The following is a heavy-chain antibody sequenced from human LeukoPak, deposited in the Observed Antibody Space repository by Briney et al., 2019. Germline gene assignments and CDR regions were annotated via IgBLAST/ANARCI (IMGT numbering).Heavy chain of an antibody. CDR2: IYPRDGST. V-gene: IGHV1-46*01. CDR3: ARDQEGFDY. CDR1: GYTFTSNY. Sequence: ASVKVSCKASGYTFTSNYIHWVRQAPGQGLEWMGMIYPRDGSTSYAQKFQGRVTVTRDTSTSAVHMELSGLRSEDTAVYYCARDQEGFDYWDQGTLVTVSS. J-gene: IGHJ4*02.